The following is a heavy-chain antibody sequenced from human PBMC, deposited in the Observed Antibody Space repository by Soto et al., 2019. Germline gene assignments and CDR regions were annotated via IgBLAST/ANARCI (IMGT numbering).Heavy chain of an antibody. Sequence: EVQLVESGGGLVKPGGSLRLSCTASGFTFSKAYMNWVRQAPGQGLEWVCQIDSKIDADKTDLAAPVKGRFTLSRDDSKNTVYLQMNGLEIEDTAMYYCVTRFTAVATARFDYWGQGTLVTVSS. J-gene: IGHJ4*02. CDR2: IDSKIDADKT. CDR1: GFTFSKAY. D-gene: IGHD2-21*02. CDR3: VTRFTAVATARFDY. V-gene: IGHV3-15*04.